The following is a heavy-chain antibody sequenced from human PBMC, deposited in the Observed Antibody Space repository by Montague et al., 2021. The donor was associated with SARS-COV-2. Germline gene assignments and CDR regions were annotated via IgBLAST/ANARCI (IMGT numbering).Heavy chain of an antibody. CDR3: ARRENSSGWFKPDAFDI. Sequence: SETLSLTCTVSGGSISSSSYYWGWVRQPPGKGLEWIGNIYYSGSTYYNSSLKSRVTISVDTSRNQFSLKLSSVTAADTAVYYCARRENSSGWFKPDAFDIWGQGTMVTVSS. CDR1: GGSISSSSYY. J-gene: IGHJ3*02. V-gene: IGHV4-39*01. D-gene: IGHD6-19*01. CDR2: IYYSGST.